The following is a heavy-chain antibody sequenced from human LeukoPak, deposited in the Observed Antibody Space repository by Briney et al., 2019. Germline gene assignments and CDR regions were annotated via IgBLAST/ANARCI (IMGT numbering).Heavy chain of an antibody. CDR3: ARDEARYYDRIHAFDI. D-gene: IGHD3-22*01. CDR1: GYTFIGYY. Sequence: ASVKVSCKASGYTFIGYYVHWVRQAPGQGLEWMGWINSKSGGTNYAQKFQGRVAMTRDTSISTAHMELSRLRSGDTAVYYCARDEARYYDRIHAFDIWGQGTMVTVSS. J-gene: IGHJ3*02. CDR2: INSKSGGT. V-gene: IGHV1-2*02.